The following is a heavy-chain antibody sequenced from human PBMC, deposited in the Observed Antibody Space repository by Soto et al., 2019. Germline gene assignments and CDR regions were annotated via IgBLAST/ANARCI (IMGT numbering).Heavy chain of an antibody. CDR3: ARAIDTAMAGLGY. V-gene: IGHV3-21*01. CDR1: GFTFSSYS. D-gene: IGHD5-18*01. J-gene: IGHJ4*02. Sequence: GGSLRLSCAASGFTFSSYSMNWVRQAPGKGLEWVSSISSSSSYIYYADSVKGRFTISRDNAKNSLYLQMNSLRAEDTAVYYCARAIDTAMAGLGYWGQGTLVTVSS. CDR2: ISSSSSYI.